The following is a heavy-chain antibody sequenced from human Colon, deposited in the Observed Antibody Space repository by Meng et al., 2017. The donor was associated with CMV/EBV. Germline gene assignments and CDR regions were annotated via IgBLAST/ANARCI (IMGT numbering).Heavy chain of an antibody. Sequence: GGPLRLSCAASGFHFSNYAMHWVRQAPGKGLEWVAFIRFDGSDETYANSVKGRFTISRDNSRNTLYLQMNSLRDEDTAVYYCAADAYSRAMDIWGQGTTVTVSS. D-gene: IGHD6-13*01. CDR3: AADAYSRAMDI. V-gene: IGHV3-30*02. CDR1: GFHFSNYA. CDR2: IRFDGSDE. J-gene: IGHJ6*02.